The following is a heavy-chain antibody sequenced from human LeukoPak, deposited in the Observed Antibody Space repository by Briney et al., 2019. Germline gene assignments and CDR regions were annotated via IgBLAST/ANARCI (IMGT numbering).Heavy chain of an antibody. Sequence: GGSPRLSCAVSGFTLSNHGMSWVRPAPGRGLEWVSTISGNGGSTYYADSVKGRFTISRDNSRSMAYLQMYSLRAEDTAAYYCAKLNSYGDYWGQGTLVTISS. CDR3: AKLNSYGDY. D-gene: IGHD5-18*01. CDR2: ISGNGGST. V-gene: IGHV3-23*01. J-gene: IGHJ4*02. CDR1: GFTLSNHG.